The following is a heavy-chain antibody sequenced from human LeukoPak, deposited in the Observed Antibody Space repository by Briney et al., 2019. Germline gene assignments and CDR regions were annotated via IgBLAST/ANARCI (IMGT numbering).Heavy chain of an antibody. D-gene: IGHD4-23*01. CDR2: MNPNSGNT. CDR1: GYTFTSYD. CDR3: ARGLRTTVVTPGGY. J-gene: IGHJ4*02. V-gene: IGHV1-8*01. Sequence: GASVKVSCKASGYTFTSYDINWVRQATGQGLEWMGWMNPNSGNTGYAQKFQGRVTMTRNTSISTAYMELSSLRSEDTAVYYCARGLRTTVVTPGGYWGQGTLVTVSS.